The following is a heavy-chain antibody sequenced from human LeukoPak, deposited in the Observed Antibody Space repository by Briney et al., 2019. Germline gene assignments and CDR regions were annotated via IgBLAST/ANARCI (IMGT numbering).Heavy chain of an antibody. D-gene: IGHD5-24*01. J-gene: IGHJ4*02. CDR3: ARDGYKEGGEYFDY. Sequence: TGGSLRLSCAASGFAFSSFSMSWVRQAPGKGLEWVSSISSSSSYIYYADSVKGRFTISRDNAKNSLYLQMNSLRAEDTAVYYCARDGYKEGGEYFDYWGQGTLVTVSS. CDR2: ISSSSSYI. V-gene: IGHV3-21*01. CDR1: GFAFSSFS.